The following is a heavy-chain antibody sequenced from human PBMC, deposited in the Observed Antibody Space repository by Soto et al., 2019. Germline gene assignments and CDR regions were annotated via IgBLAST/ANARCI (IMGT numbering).Heavy chain of an antibody. CDR2: INAGNGNT. CDR3: ARDVAPVDTAPVKGWFDR. CDR1: GYTFTSYA. V-gene: IGHV1-3*01. J-gene: IGHJ5*02. Sequence: ASVKVSCKASGYTFTSYAMHWVRQAPGQGLEWMGWINAGNGNTKYSQKFQGRVTITRDTSASTAYMELSSLRSEDTAVYYCARDVAPVDTAPVKGWFDRWSQRTLVTVSS. D-gene: IGHD5-18*01.